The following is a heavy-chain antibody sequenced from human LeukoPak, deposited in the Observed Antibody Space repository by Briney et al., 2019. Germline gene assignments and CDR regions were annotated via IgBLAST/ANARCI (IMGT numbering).Heavy chain of an antibody. V-gene: IGHV4-4*07. CDR3: ARGRGAYYYDSSGYYYDY. CDR2: IYTSGST. CDR1: GGSISSYY. Sequence: PSETLSLTCTVSGGSISSYYWSWIRQPAGKGLEWIGRIYTSGSTNYSPSLKSRVTMSVDTSKNQFSLKLSSVTAADTAVYYCARGRGAYYYDSSGYYYDYWGQGTLVTVSS. D-gene: IGHD3-22*01. J-gene: IGHJ4*02.